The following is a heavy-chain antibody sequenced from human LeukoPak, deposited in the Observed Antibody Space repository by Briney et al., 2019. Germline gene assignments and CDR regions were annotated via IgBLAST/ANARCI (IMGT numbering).Heavy chain of an antibody. CDR2: VYHSGST. CDR3: AKGMNGYDI. Sequence: SETLSLTCAVSGASIATYYWSCIRRPPGKGLEWIVYVYHSGSTNYNPSLRSRVTMSIDMSKNQFSLKLSSVTAADTAVYYCAKGMNGYDIWGQGTMVTVSS. J-gene: IGHJ3*02. D-gene: IGHD5-24*01. CDR1: GASIATYY. V-gene: IGHV4-59*01.